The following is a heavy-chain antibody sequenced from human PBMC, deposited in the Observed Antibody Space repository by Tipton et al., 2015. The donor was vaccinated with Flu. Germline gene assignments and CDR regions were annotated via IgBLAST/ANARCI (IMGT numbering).Heavy chain of an antibody. CDR2: ISSSGSNI. CDR3: VREMRTSGFDI. J-gene: IGHJ3*02. CDR1: GFTFSNFE. D-gene: IGHD3-10*01. V-gene: IGHV3-48*03. Sequence: SLRLSCAASGFTFSNFEMNWVRQAPGEGLDWVSYISSSGSNIDYADFVKGRFTISRDNAKNSVYLQMNSLRAEDTAVYYCVREMRTSGFDIWAQGTMVTVSS.